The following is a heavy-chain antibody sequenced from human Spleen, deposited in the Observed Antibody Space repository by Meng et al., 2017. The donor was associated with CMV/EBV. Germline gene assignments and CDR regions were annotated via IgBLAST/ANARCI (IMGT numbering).Heavy chain of an antibody. J-gene: IGHJ4*02. CDR3: ARVAGFGSDY. V-gene: IGHV4-31*03. Sequence: LICTVSGGSIRSGSSYWSWIRQHPGKGLEWIGYIYYSGSTYYNPSLKSRVTISADTSKNQFSLKLSSVTAADTAVYYCARVAGFGSDYWGQGTLVTVSS. D-gene: IGHD3-16*01. CDR1: GGSIRSGSSY. CDR2: IYYSGST.